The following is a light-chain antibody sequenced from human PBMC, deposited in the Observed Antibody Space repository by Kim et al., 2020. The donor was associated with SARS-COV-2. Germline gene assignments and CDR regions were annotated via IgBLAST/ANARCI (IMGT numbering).Light chain of an antibody. V-gene: IGLV2-14*03. CDR3: SAYTTSSTV. J-gene: IGLJ3*02. Sequence: QSALTQPASVSGSPGQSITISCTGTSSDIGAYDYVSWYQQHPGKAPKLIIYDVNKRPSGVSDRFSASKSGNTASLTISGLQGEDEADYHCSAYTTSSTVFDGGTKLTVL. CDR2: DVN. CDR1: SSDIGAYDY.